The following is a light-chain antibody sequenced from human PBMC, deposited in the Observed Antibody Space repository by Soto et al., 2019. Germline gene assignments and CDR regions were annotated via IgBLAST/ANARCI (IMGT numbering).Light chain of an antibody. CDR2: DAS. V-gene: IGKV1-5*01. J-gene: IGKJ1*01. CDR1: QSTSNW. Sequence: DIQMTTTPSTLSASVGDRVTITCRASQSTSNWMAWYQQKPGKAPNLLIYDASSLESGVPSRFSGSGSGTEFTLTISSLQPDDFATYYCQQYSTYMWTFGQGTKV. CDR3: QQYSTYMWT.